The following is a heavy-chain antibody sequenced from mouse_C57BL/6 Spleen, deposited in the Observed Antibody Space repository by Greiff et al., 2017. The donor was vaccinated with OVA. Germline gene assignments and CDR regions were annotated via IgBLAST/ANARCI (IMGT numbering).Heavy chain of an antibody. CDR3: TRSEWLLPFAY. J-gene: IGHJ3*01. Sequence: VKLVESGAELVRPGASVTLSCKASGYTFTDYEMHWVKQTPVHGLEWIGAIDPENGGTAYNQKFKGKAILTADKSSSTAYMELRSLTSEDSAVYYCTRSEWLLPFAYWGQGTLVTVSA. CDR2: IDPENGGT. V-gene: IGHV1-15*01. D-gene: IGHD2-3*01. CDR1: GYTFTDYE.